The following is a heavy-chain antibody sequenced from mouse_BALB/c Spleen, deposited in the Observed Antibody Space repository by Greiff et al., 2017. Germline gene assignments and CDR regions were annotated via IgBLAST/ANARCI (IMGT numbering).Heavy chain of an antibody. Sequence: EVKVVESGGGLVKPGGSLKLSCAASGFTFSDYYMYWVRQTPEKRLEWVATISDGGSYTYYPDSVKGRFTISRDNAKNNLYLQMSSLKSEDTAMDYCARDGGSPNMMTTGFAYWGQGTLVTVSA. V-gene: IGHV5-4*02. CDR2: ISDGGSYT. D-gene: IGHD2-4*01. J-gene: IGHJ3*01. CDR3: ARDGGSPNMMTTGFAY. CDR1: GFTFSDYY.